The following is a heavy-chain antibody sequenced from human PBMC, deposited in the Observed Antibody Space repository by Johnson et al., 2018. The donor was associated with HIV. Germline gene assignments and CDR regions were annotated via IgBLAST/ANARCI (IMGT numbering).Heavy chain of an antibody. CDR2: ISYDGSNK. D-gene: IGHD6-13*01. CDR1: GFTFSDYA. V-gene: IGHV3-30*04. CDR3: AKGGGQQLAHAFDS. J-gene: IGHJ3*02. Sequence: QMQLVESGGGVVQPGRSLRLSCAASGFTFSDYAMHWVRQAPGKGLEWVAVISYDGSNKYYADSVKGRFTISRDNSKNTLYLQMNSLRAEDTALYYCAKGGGQQLAHAFDSWG.